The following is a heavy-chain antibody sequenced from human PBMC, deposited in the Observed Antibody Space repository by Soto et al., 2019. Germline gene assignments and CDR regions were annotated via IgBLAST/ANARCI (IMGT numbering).Heavy chain of an antibody. Sequence: QVQLVESGGGVVQPGRSLRLSCAASGFTFSSYGMHWVRQAPGKGLEWVAVISYDGSNKYYADSVKGRFTISRDNSKNTLYLQMNSLRAEDTAVYYCAKDRRITGTTADYWGQGTLVTVSS. CDR1: GFTFSSYG. V-gene: IGHV3-30*18. D-gene: IGHD1-20*01. CDR2: ISYDGSNK. J-gene: IGHJ4*02. CDR3: AKDRRITGTTADY.